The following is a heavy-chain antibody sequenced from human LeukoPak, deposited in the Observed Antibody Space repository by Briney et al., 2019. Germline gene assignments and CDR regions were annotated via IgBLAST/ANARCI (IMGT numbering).Heavy chain of an antibody. Sequence: ASVKVSCKASGYTFTSYDITWVRQATGQGLEWMGWMNTNSGSTGYAQKFQGRVTITRNTSISTAYMELSGLRSEDTAVYYCARGRSTGYPYYFEYWGQGTLVTVSS. D-gene: IGHD5-12*01. V-gene: IGHV1-8*03. CDR3: ARGRSTGYPYYFEY. J-gene: IGHJ4*02. CDR1: GYTFTSYD. CDR2: MNTNSGST.